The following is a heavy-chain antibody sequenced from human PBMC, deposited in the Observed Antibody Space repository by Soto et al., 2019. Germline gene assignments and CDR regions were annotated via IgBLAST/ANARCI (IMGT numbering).Heavy chain of an antibody. CDR2: IYYSGST. CDR3: ARGVPNYYDSSGYYSRWFDP. Sequence: PSETLSLTCTVSGGSISSGGYYWSWIRQHPGKGLEWIGYIYYSGSTYHNPSLKSRVTISVDTSKNQFSLKLSSVTAADTAVYYCARGVPNYYDSSGYYSRWFDPWGQGTLVTVSS. J-gene: IGHJ5*02. D-gene: IGHD3-22*01. CDR1: GGSISSGGYY. V-gene: IGHV4-31*03.